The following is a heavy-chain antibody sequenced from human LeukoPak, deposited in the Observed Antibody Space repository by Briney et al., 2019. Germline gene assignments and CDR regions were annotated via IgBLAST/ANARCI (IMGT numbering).Heavy chain of an antibody. CDR2: IKQDGSEK. CDR3: ARASRGYSSGWYFYYFDY. J-gene: IGHJ4*02. V-gene: IGHV3-7*03. D-gene: IGHD6-19*01. CDR1: GFTLSSYW. Sequence: PGGSLRLSCAASGFTLSSYWMSWVRQAPGKGLEWVANIKQDGSEKYYVDSVKGRFTISRDNAKNSLYLQMNSLRAEDTAVYYCARASRGYSSGWYFYYFDYWGQGTLVTVSS.